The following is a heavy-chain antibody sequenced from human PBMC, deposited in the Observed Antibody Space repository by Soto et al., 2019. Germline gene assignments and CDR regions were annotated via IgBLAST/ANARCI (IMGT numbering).Heavy chain of an antibody. CDR2: ISGSGGST. Sequence: GGSLRLSCAASGFTFSSYAMSWVRQAPGKGLEWVSAISGSGGSTYYADSVKGRFTISRDNSKNSVYLQMNSLRAEDTGVYYCAKDNPNYDYIWGSPPKDAFDIWGQGTMVTVSS. CDR3: AKDNPNYDYIWGSPPKDAFDI. CDR1: GFTFSSYA. V-gene: IGHV3-23*01. D-gene: IGHD3-16*01. J-gene: IGHJ3*02.